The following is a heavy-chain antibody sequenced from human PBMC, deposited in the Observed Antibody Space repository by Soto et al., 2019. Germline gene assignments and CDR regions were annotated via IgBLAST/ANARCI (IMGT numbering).Heavy chain of an antibody. V-gene: IGHV4-30-2*01. Sequence: SETLSLTSTVSGGYIRSGGYSWSWIRQPPGKGLEWIGYIYHSGSTYYNPSLKSRVTISVDRSKNQFSLKLSSVTAADTAVYYCARVPAPWGQGTLVTVSS. CDR2: IYHSGST. CDR1: GGYIRSGGYS. CDR3: ARVPAP. J-gene: IGHJ4*02.